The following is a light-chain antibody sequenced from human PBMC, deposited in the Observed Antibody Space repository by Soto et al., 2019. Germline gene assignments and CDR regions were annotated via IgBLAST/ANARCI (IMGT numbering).Light chain of an antibody. CDR3: SSYSGRSTSVL. J-gene: IGLJ2*01. CDR1: SSDVGDYNY. CDR2: DVS. Sequence: QSALTQPASVSGSPGQSITISCTGSSSDVGDYNYVSWYQQHPDKAPKLMIYDVSNRPSGVSDRFSGPKSGNTASLTISGLQAEDEADYYCSSYSGRSTSVLFGGGTKLTVL. V-gene: IGLV2-14*01.